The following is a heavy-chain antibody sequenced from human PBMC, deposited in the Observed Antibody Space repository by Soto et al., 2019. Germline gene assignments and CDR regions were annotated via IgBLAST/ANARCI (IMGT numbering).Heavy chain of an antibody. D-gene: IGHD5-12*01. CDR3: ARGRGYSGYDPFDY. Sequence: QVQLVQSGAEVKKPGSSVKVSCKASGGTFSSYTSSWVRQAPGQGLEWMGRIIPILGIANYAQKFQGRVTITADKSTSTAYMELSSLRSEDTAVYYCARGRGYSGYDPFDYWGQGTLVTVSS. CDR2: IIPILGIA. CDR1: GGTFSSYT. J-gene: IGHJ4*02. V-gene: IGHV1-69*02.